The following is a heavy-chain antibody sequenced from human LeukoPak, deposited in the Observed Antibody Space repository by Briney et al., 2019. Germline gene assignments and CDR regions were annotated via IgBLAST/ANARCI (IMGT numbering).Heavy chain of an antibody. D-gene: IGHD3-22*01. CDR2: INHSGST. CDR1: GGSFSGYY. V-gene: IGHV4-34*01. J-gene: IGHJ4*02. Sequence: SETLSLTCAVYGGSFSGYYWSWIRQPPGKGLGWIGEINHSGSTNYNPSLKSRVTISVDTSKNQFSLKLSSVTAADTAVYYCASTYYYDSSGYHWWGQGTLVTVSS. CDR3: ASTYYYDSSGYHW.